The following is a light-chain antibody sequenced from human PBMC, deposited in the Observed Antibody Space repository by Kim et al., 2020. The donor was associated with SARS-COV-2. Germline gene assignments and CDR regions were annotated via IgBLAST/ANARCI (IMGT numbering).Light chain of an antibody. CDR3: LQTNSFPLS. J-gene: IGKJ4*01. CDR1: HDVSTC. Sequence: SSLVGHSLTLPCRASHDVSTCLSWYQHNPGKAPKLLIYAASSLQSGVPPRFSGSGSGTDFTLTISSLLPEDFATYYCLQTNSFPLSFGGGTKLEI. CDR2: AAS. V-gene: IGKV1-12*01.